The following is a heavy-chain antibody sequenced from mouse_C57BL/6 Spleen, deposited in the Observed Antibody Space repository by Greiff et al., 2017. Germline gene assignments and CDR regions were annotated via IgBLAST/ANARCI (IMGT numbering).Heavy chain of an antibody. V-gene: IGHV2-5*01. CDR2: IWRGGST. CDR1: GFSLTSYG. Sequence: VQVVESGPGLVQPSQSLSITCTVSGFSLTSYGVHWVRQSPGKGLEWLGVIWRGGSTDYNAAFMSRLSITKDNSKSQVFFKMNSLQADDTAIYYCAKGSREWYFDVWGTGTTVTVSS. CDR3: AKGSREWYFDV. J-gene: IGHJ1*03.